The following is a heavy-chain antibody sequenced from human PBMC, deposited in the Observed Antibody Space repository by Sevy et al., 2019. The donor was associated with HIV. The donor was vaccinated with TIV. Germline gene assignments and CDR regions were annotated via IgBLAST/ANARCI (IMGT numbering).Heavy chain of an antibody. CDR2: IYYSGST. CDR3: ARGGGQYPSPYFDY. D-gene: IGHD2-2*01. V-gene: IGHV4-59*01. J-gene: IGHJ4*02. Sequence: SETLSLTCTVSGDSISSYYWSWIRQPPGKGLEWIGYIYYSGSTNYNPSLKSRVTISVDTSKNQFSLKLSSVTAADTAVYYCARGGGQYPSPYFDYWGQGTLVTVSS. CDR1: GDSISSYY.